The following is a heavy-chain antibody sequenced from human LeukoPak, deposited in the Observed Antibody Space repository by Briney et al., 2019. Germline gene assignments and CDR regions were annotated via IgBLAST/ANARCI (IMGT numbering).Heavy chain of an antibody. CDR3: AAGVTANEW. CDR2: IVVGSGDT. V-gene: IGHV1-58*01. D-gene: IGHD2-21*02. J-gene: IGHJ1*01. Sequence: ASVKVSCKTSGFTFSSSAVQWVRQARGQSLEWIGWIVVGSGDTDYAQKFQERVTITRDMSTSTAYMELNSLRFEDMAVYYCAAGVTANEWWGQGTLVTVSS. CDR1: GFTFSSSA.